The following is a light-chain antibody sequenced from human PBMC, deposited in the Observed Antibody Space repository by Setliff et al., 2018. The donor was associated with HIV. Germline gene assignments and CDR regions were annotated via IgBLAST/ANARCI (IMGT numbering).Light chain of an antibody. CDR1: SSDVGSYNY. J-gene: IGLJ2*01. Sequence: SALTQPRSVSGSPGQSVTISCTGTSSDVGSYNYVSWYQQHPGKAPKLMIYDVTKRPSGVPDRFSGSKSGNTASLTISGLQAEDEADYYCCSNAGSYTPVIFGGGTKVTVL. V-gene: IGLV2-11*01. CDR3: CSNAGSYTPVI. CDR2: DVT.